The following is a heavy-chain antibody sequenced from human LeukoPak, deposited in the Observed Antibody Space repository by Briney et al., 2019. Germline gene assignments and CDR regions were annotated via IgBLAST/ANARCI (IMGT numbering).Heavy chain of an antibody. V-gene: IGHV3-23*01. CDR1: GFTFSSYA. CDR3: AKDGYRDS. D-gene: IGHD5-18*01. J-gene: IGHJ4*02. CDR2: ISGSGGST. Sequence: GGSLRLSCAVSGFTFSSYAMSWVGQAQGKGLEWVSTISGSGGSTYYADSVKGRFTISRDNSKTTLYLQMNSLRAEDTAVYYCAKDGYRDSWGQGTLVTVSS.